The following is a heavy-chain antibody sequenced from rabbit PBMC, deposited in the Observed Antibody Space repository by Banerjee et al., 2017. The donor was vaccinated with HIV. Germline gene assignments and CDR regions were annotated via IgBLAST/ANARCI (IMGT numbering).Heavy chain of an antibody. CDR3: ARDYAGGNVYVFYFDL. D-gene: IGHD4-2*01. CDR1: GFSFSSSYY. V-gene: IGHV1S40*01. Sequence: QSLEESGGDLVKPGASLTLTCTASGFSFSSSYYMCWVRQAPGKGLEWIACIYAGSSGSTYYASWAKGRFTISKTSSTTVTLQMTSLTAADTATYFCARDYAGGNVYVFYFDLWGQGTLVTVS. J-gene: IGHJ4*01. CDR2: IYAGSSGST.